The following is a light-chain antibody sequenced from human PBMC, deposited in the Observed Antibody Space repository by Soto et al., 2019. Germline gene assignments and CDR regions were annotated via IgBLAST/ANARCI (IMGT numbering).Light chain of an antibody. Sequence: QSALTQPASVSGSPGQSITISCTGTSSDVGAYDYVSWYQHHPGKAPKLIIFDVSNRPSGVSNRFSGSKSGNTASLTISGLQAEDEADYYCSSYTSISTDVFGTGTKLTVL. CDR1: SSDVGAYDY. J-gene: IGLJ1*01. V-gene: IGLV2-14*03. CDR3: SSYTSISTDV. CDR2: DVS.